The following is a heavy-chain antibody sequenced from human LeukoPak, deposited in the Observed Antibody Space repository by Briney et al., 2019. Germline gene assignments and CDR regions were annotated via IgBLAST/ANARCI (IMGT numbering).Heavy chain of an antibody. J-gene: IGHJ4*02. Sequence: GGSLRLSCAASGFTFSSYEMNWVRQAPGKGLEWVSSISSSSSYIYYADSVKGRFTISRDNAENSLYLQMNSLRAEDTAVYYCARDVYCSGGSCLHYFDYWGQGTLATVSS. CDR2: ISSSSSYI. D-gene: IGHD2-15*01. CDR3: ARDVYCSGGSCLHYFDY. CDR1: GFTFSSYE. V-gene: IGHV3-21*01.